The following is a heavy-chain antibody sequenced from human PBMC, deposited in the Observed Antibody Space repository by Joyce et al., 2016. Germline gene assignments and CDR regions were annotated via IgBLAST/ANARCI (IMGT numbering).Heavy chain of an antibody. CDR2: INPNSGGT. V-gene: IGHV1-2*02. CDR1: GYAFTGYY. J-gene: IGHJ6*02. Sequence: QVQLVQSGAEVKKPGASVKVSCTASGYAFTGYYIHWVRQAPGQGLEWMGWINPNSGGTNYAQKFQGRVTMTRDTSISTAYMELTRLRSDDTAVYYCARDDPVVIGTYYYFGMDVWGQGTTVTVSS. D-gene: IGHD3-22*01. CDR3: ARDDPVVIGTYYYFGMDV.